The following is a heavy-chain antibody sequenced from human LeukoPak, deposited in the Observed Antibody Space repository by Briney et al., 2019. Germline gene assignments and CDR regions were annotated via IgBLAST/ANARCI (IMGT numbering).Heavy chain of an antibody. Sequence: PGGTLRLSCAASGFTFGTYGMSWVRQAPGEGLEWVSAISGSGGSTYYADSVKGRFTISRDNSKNTLYLQMNSLRAEDTALYYCSKVEVASGGFRALDIWGQGTMVTVSS. CDR2: ISGSGGST. CDR3: SKVEVASGGFRALDI. V-gene: IGHV3-23*01. D-gene: IGHD1-14*01. J-gene: IGHJ3*02. CDR1: GFTFGTYG.